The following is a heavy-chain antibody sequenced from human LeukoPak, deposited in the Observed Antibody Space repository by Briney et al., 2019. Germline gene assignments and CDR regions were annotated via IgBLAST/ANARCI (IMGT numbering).Heavy chain of an antibody. J-gene: IGHJ4*02. D-gene: IGHD1-26*01. CDR2: IKQDGSEK. V-gene: IGHV3-7*03. Sequence: PGGSLRLSCAASGFTFSDNWMTWVRQAPGKGLEWVATIKQDGSEKYYVDSVRGRFTISRDNAKNSLSLQMNSLRVEDTALYYCARKGLGGELGGFDYWGQGTLVTVSS. CDR1: GFTFSDNW. CDR3: ARKGLGGELGGFDY.